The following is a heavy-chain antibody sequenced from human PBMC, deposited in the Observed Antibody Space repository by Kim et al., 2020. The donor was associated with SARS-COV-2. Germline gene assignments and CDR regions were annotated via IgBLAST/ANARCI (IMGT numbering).Heavy chain of an antibody. D-gene: IGHD1-26*01. CDR3: TRPSGDY. J-gene: IGHJ4*02. Sequence: SNATEYAGAVKGRFTISRDDSKNTAYLKMNSLKTEDTAVYYCTRPSGDYWGQGTLVTVSS. V-gene: IGHV3-73*01. CDR2: SNAT.